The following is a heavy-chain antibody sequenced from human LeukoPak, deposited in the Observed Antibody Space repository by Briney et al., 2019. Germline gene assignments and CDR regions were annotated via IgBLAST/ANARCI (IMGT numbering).Heavy chain of an antibody. Sequence: ASVKVSCKASGYTFTGYQMHWVRQAPGQGLEWMGWINPNSGGTNYAQNFQGRVTMTRDTSISTAYMELSRLRSDDTAVYYCARDSQRGSYQYYYYGMDVWGQGTTVTVSS. CDR2: INPNSGGT. CDR1: GYTFTGYQ. CDR3: ARDSQRGSYQYYYYGMDV. J-gene: IGHJ6*02. D-gene: IGHD1-26*01. V-gene: IGHV1-2*02.